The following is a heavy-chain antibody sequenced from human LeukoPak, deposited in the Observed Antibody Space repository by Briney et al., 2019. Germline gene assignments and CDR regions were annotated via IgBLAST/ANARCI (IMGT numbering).Heavy chain of an antibody. CDR1: GFTLSTYS. V-gene: IGHV3-48*04. Sequence: PGGSLRLSCAASGFTLSTYSMNWVRQAPGKGLEWVSYISSGNTIYYADSVKGRLTISRDNAKNSLFLQMNSLRAEDTAVYYCARRRDFDYWGQGTLVAVSS. CDR2: ISSGNTI. CDR3: ARRRDFDY. D-gene: IGHD6-6*01. J-gene: IGHJ4*02.